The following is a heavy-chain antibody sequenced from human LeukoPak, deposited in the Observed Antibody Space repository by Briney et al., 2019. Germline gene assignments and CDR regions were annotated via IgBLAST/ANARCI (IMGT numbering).Heavy chain of an antibody. Sequence: ASVKVSCKASGGTFSSYAISWVRQAPGQGLEWMGRIIPILGIANYAQKFQGRVTITADKSTSTAYMELSSLRSEDTAVYYCARDETATYYYDSSGYCYEYWGQGTLVTVSS. CDR3: ARDETATYYYDSSGYCYEY. V-gene: IGHV1-69*04. CDR1: GGTFSSYA. D-gene: IGHD3-22*01. J-gene: IGHJ4*02. CDR2: IIPILGIA.